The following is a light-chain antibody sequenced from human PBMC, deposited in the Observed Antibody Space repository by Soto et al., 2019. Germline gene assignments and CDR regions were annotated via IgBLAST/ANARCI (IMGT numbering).Light chain of an antibody. Sequence: DVVMTQSPLSLPVTPGEPASISCRSSQSLLHSNGYNYLAWFLQKAGQSPQLLIYLASSRASGVPDRFSGSGSGTDFTLEISSVEAEDVGIYYCMQLLHPPLTCGGGTKGDIK. CDR2: LAS. CDR3: MQLLHPPLT. V-gene: IGKV2-28*01. CDR1: QSLLHSNGYNY. J-gene: IGKJ4*01.